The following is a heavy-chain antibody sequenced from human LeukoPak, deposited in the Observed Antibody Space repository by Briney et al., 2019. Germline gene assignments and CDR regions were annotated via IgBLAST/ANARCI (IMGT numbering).Heavy chain of an antibody. CDR3: AKDRLIGERFGELSN. CDR1: GFTFSNYN. CDR2: ISTSSTE. V-gene: IGHV3-69-1*01. Sequence: PGGSLRLSCAASGFTFSNYNMNWVRQAPGKGLEWVSFISTSSTEFYADSVKGRFTISRDNAKNSLYLQMNSLRAEDTAVYYCAKDRLIGERFGELSNWGQRTLVTVSS. D-gene: IGHD3-10*01. J-gene: IGHJ4*02.